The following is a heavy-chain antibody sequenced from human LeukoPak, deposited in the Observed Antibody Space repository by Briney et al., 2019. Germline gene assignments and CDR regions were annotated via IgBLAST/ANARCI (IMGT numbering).Heavy chain of an antibody. Sequence: PSETLSLTCTVSGGSISSGDYYWSWIRQPPGKGLEWIGYFSYTGSTYYNPSLKSRVSISVDTSKNQFSLKLTSVTAADTAVYYCARALNEYNYALESWGQGTLVTVSS. V-gene: IGHV4-30-4*01. CDR2: FSYTGST. CDR1: GGSISSGDYY. D-gene: IGHD5-18*01. J-gene: IGHJ4*02. CDR3: ARALNEYNYALES.